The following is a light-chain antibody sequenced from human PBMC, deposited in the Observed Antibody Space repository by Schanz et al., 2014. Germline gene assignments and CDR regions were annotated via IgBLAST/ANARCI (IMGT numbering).Light chain of an antibody. CDR1: SSDIGGYNY. CDR2: DVN. J-gene: IGLJ3*02. CDR3: SSYTITTTWV. Sequence: QSALTQPASVSGSPGQSITISCTGTSSDIGGYNYVSWYQQYPGKAPKLMIYDVNNRPSGVSNRFSGSKSGNTASLTISGLQAEDEADYYCSSYTITTTWVFGGGTKLTVL. V-gene: IGLV2-14*01.